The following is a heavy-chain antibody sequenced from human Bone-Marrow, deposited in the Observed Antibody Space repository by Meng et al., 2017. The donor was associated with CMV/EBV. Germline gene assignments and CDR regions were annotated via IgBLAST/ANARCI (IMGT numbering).Heavy chain of an antibody. D-gene: IGHD2-2*01. CDR3: ARIPVPAAEWGDY. J-gene: IGHJ4*02. Sequence: GGSLRLSCAASGFTLSNYLMSWVRQAPGKGLEWVSSIRSSSSYIYYADSVKGRFTISRDNAKNSLYLQMNSLRAEDTAVYYCARIPVPAAEWGDYWGQGTLVTVSS. CDR2: IRSSSSYI. V-gene: IGHV3-21*01. CDR1: GFTLSNYL.